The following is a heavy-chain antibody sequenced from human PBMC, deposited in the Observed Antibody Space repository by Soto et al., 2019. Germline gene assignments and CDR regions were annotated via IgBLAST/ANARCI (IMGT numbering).Heavy chain of an antibody. D-gene: IGHD4-17*01. J-gene: IGHJ5*02. CDR2: MNPNSGNT. CDR3: ARGVKYGAYSRWCDP. Sequence: GASVKVSCKASGNTFTSYDINWVRQATGQGLEYLGWMNPNSGNTAYVQKFQGRVTMTWDTSITTAYMELSSLLSEDTAVYFCARGVKYGAYSRWCDPWG. V-gene: IGHV1-8*01. CDR1: GNTFTSYD.